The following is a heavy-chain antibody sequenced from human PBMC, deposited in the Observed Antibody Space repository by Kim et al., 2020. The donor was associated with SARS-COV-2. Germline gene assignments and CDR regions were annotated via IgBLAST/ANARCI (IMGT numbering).Heavy chain of an antibody. D-gene: IGHD4-17*01. Sequence: GGSLRLSCAASGFTFSSYGMHWVRQAPGKGLEWVAVIWYDGSNKYYADSVKGRFTISRDNSKNTLYLQMNSLRAEDTAVYYCARADYGDYFPDYWGQGTLVTVSS. V-gene: IGHV3-33*01. CDR3: ARADYGDYFPDY. CDR1: GFTFSSYG. CDR2: IWYDGSNK. J-gene: IGHJ4*02.